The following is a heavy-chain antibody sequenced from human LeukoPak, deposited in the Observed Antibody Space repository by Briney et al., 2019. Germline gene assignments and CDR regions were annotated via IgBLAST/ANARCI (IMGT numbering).Heavy chain of an antibody. CDR3: GRHAWFGVFNPGGGALDI. CDR1: GFTFSNDW. J-gene: IGHJ3*02. D-gene: IGHD3-10*01. CDR2: IKNKKESQTT. Sequence: RAGGSLRLSCAASGFTFSNDWMTWVRQAPGKGLEWVGLIKNKKESQTTDYSAPVRGRFTISRDDSKDTLYLEMTSLKSEDTAVYYCGRHAWFGVFNPGGGALDIWGQGTMVTVSS. V-gene: IGHV3-15*01.